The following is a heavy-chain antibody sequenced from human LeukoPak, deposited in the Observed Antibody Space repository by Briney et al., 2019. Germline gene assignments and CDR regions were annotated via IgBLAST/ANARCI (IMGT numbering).Heavy chain of an antibody. Sequence: PGGSLRLSCAASGFTFSSYGMHWVRQAPGKGLEWVAFIRYDGSNKYYADSVKGRFTISRDNSKNTLYLQMNSLRAEDTAVYYCTRDNAWYSRSSSFDYWGQGTLVTVSS. CDR3: TRDNAWYSRSSSFDY. CDR1: GFTFSSYG. V-gene: IGHV3-30*02. CDR2: IRYDGSNK. D-gene: IGHD6-13*01. J-gene: IGHJ4*02.